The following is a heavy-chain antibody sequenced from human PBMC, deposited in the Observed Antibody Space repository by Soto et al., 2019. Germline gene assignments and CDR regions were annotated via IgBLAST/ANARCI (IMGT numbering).Heavy chain of an antibody. CDR2: LYYTGST. CDR1: GGSIRDFY. Sequence: PSETPSPPRNVSGGSIRDFYWGWIRQSPGKRLEWIGYLYYTGSTNYNPALKSRVTISLDTSKTQFSLKLGSVTAADTAVYYCARGGGYDFRSSQAPPIDVWGQGTTVTVSS. J-gene: IGHJ6*02. CDR3: ARGGGYDFRSSQAPPIDV. D-gene: IGHD3-3*01. V-gene: IGHV4-59*01.